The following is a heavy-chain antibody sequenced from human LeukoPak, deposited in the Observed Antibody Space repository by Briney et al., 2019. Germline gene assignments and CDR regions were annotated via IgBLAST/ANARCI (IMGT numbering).Heavy chain of an antibody. V-gene: IGHV3-21*01. CDR2: ISSSSSYK. J-gene: IGHJ5*01. D-gene: IGHD3-10*01. CDR1: GFTFSSYS. Sequence: PGGSLRLSCVASGFTFSSYSMNWVRQAPGKGLEWVSSISSSSSYKYYTDSVKGRFTISRDNARNSLYLQMNSLRAEDTAVYYCARGSRRYGELDSWGQGTLVTVSS. CDR3: ARGSRRYGELDS.